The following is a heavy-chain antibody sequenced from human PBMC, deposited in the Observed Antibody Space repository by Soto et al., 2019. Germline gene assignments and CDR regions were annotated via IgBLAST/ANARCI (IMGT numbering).Heavy chain of an antibody. J-gene: IGHJ4*02. V-gene: IGHV1-18*04. D-gene: IGHD2-15*01. CDR2: INTYNRSI. Sequence: QVQLVQSGDEVKKPGASVRVSCKASGYTFTIYGVTWGREAPGQGLDWMGWINTYNRSIMYVQRFQGRVTLTTNTGTSAAYMDSPGLRSDDKAPYSCARYCRGRSCHIVVPHFWGQGSLV. CDR3: ARYCRGRSCHIVVPHF. CDR1: GYTFTIYG.